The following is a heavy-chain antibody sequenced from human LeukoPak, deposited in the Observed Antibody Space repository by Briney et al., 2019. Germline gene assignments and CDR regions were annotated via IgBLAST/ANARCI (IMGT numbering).Heavy chain of an antibody. CDR3: ASVRMGATPFDY. Sequence: ASVKVSCKVSGYTLTELSMHWVRQAPGKGLEWMGGFDPEDGETIYAQKFQGRVTMTRDTSIGTGYMELTSLRSDDTAVYYCASVRMGATPFDYWGQGTLVTVSS. J-gene: IGHJ4*02. CDR2: FDPEDGET. V-gene: IGHV1-24*01. D-gene: IGHD1-26*01. CDR1: GYTLTELS.